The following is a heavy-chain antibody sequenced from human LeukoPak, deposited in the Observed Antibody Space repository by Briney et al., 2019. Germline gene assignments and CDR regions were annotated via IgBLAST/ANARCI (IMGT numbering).Heavy chain of an antibody. V-gene: IGHV1-46*01. D-gene: IGHD6-13*01. CDR1: GYTFTSYY. Sequence: ASVKVSCKASGYTFTSYYMHWVRQAPGQGLEWMGIINSSGGSTSYAQKFQGRVTMTRDMSTSTVYTELSSLRSEDTAVYYCARAEQQLQQGYWGQGTLVTVSS. CDR2: INSSGGST. CDR3: ARAEQQLQQGY. J-gene: IGHJ4*02.